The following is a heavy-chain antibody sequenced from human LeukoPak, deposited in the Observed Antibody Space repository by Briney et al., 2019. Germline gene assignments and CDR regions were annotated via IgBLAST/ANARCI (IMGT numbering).Heavy chain of an antibody. D-gene: IGHD5-18*01. CDR1: GGSISSGSYY. CDR3: AREGGVDTAMVQYYYMDV. V-gene: IGHV4-61*02. CDR2: IYTSGST. Sequence: ASETLSLTCTVSGGSISSGSYYWIWIRQPAGKGLEWIGRIYTSGSTSYNSTLKSRVTISVDTSKNQFSLNLSSVTAADTAVYYCAREGGVDTAMVQYYYMDVWGKGTTVTVSS. J-gene: IGHJ6*03.